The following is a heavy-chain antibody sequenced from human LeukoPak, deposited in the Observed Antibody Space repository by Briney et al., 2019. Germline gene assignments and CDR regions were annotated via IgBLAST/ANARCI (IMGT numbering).Heavy chain of an antibody. CDR3: ARGGVGFSTTYYFDY. CDR2: INPSGGST. D-gene: IGHD1-1*01. V-gene: IGHV1-46*01. CDR1: GYTFTSYD. Sequence: GASVKVSCKASGYTFTSYDISWVRQAPGQGLEWMGIINPSGGSTSYAQKFQGRVTMTRDTSTSTVYMELSSLRSEDTAVYYCARGGVGFSTTYYFDYWGQGTLVTVSS. J-gene: IGHJ4*02.